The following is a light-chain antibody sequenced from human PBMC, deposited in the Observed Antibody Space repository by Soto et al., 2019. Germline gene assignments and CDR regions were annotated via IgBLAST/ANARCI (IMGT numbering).Light chain of an antibody. Sequence: EIVLTQSPGTLSLSPGERATLSCRASQSVSSSYLAWYQQKPGQAPRLLIYGASSRATGIPDRFSGSGSGTDFTLTISSLEPEDFAVYYCQQRSREFGPGTKVDIK. J-gene: IGKJ3*01. CDR3: QQRSRE. CDR1: QSVSSSY. V-gene: IGKV3D-20*02. CDR2: GAS.